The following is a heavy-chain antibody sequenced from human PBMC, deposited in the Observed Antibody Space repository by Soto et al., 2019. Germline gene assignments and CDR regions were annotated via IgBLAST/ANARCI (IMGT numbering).Heavy chain of an antibody. CDR3: ARVHLNGRTSYYYMDV. CDR2: INHSGST. D-gene: IGHD2-2*01. Sequence: SETLSLTCAVYGGSFSGYYWSWIRQPPGKGLEWIGEINHSGSTNYNPSLKSRVTISVDTSKNQFSLKLSSVTAADTAVYYCARVHLNGRTSYYYMDVWGKGTTITVSS. J-gene: IGHJ6*03. CDR1: GGSFSGYY. V-gene: IGHV4-34*01.